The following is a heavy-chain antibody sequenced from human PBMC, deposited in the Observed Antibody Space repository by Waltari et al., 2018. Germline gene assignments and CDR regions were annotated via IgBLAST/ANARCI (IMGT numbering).Heavy chain of an antibody. Sequence: QVQLQQWGAGLLKPSETLSLTCAVYGGSFSGYYWSWIRQPPGKGLEWIGEINHSGSTNYNPSLKSRVTISVDTSKNQFSLKLSSVTAADTAVYYCARVRLVVVPAARRHYYYGMDVWGQGTTVTVSS. CDR3: ARVRLVVVPAARRHYYYGMDV. J-gene: IGHJ6*02. D-gene: IGHD2-2*01. CDR2: INHSGST. V-gene: IGHV4-34*01. CDR1: GGSFSGYY.